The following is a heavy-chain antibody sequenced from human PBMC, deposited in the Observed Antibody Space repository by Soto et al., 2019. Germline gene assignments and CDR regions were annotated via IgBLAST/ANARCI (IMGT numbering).Heavy chain of an antibody. CDR2: IYYSGSN. CDR3: ARRYGGIFDY. V-gene: IGHV4-59*08. CDR1: CGSISRYY. D-gene: IGHD2-15*01. J-gene: IGHJ4*02. Sequence: QVQLQESGPGLVKPSETLSLTCTGSCGSISRYYSSWIRQPPGKGLEWIGYIYYSGSNNYNPSLTIRVTISVDTSKNQSPVTRSSVTAADTAVCYCARRYGGIFDYCVPGTMVTVSS.